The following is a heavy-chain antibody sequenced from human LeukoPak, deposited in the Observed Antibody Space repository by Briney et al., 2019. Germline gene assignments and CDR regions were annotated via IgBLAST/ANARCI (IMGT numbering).Heavy chain of an antibody. Sequence: KPSETLSLTCAVSGGSISSSNWWSWVRQPPGKGLEWIGEIYHSGSTNYNPSLKSRVTISVDKSKNQFSLKLSSVTAADTAVYYCANSVSVDAMVGSDAFDIWGQGTMVTVSS. D-gene: IGHD4/OR15-4a*01. CDR2: IYHSGST. V-gene: IGHV4-4*02. CDR3: ANSVSVDAMVGSDAFDI. J-gene: IGHJ3*02. CDR1: GGSISSSNW.